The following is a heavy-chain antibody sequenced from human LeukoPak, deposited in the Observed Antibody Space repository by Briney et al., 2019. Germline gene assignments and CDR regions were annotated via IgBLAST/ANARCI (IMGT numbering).Heavy chain of an antibody. V-gene: IGHV4-61*02. CDR2: IYTSGST. J-gene: IGHJ4*02. Sequence: SQTLSLTCTVSGGSISRGSYYWSWIRQPAGKGLEWIGRIYTSGSTNYNPSLKSRVTISVDTSKNQFSLKLSSVTAADTAVYYCARISSGRDYWGQGTLVTVSS. CDR1: GGSISRGSYY. CDR3: ARISSGRDY. D-gene: IGHD6-19*01.